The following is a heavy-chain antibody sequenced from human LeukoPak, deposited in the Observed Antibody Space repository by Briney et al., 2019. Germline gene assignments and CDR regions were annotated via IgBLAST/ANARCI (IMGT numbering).Heavy chain of an antibody. CDR3: AILTTRRSAPIY. D-gene: IGHD4-11*01. CDR2: ISYDGSNK. CDR1: GFTFSSYA. J-gene: IGHJ4*02. V-gene: IGHV3-30-3*01. Sequence: PGRSLRLSCAASGFTFSSYAMHWVRQAPGKGLEWVAVISYDGSNKYYADSVKGRFTISRDNAKNSLYLQMNSLRAEDTAVYYCAILTTRRSAPIYWGQGTLVTVSS.